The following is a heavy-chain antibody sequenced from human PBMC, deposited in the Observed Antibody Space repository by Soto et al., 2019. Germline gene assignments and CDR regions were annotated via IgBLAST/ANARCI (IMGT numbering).Heavy chain of an antibody. CDR2: ISGDGDIT. CDR1: GFTFSSFA. Sequence: VQVLESGGGSVQPGESLRLSCAASGFTFSSFALNWVRQAPGKGLEWVSGISGDGDITSYADSVRGRFTISRHNSKNTLFLQMNTLRAEDTGIYYCTKAGEVFGSVDYWGRGTLVTVSS. V-gene: IGHV3-23*01. CDR3: TKAGEVFGSVDY. J-gene: IGHJ4*02. D-gene: IGHD3-10*01.